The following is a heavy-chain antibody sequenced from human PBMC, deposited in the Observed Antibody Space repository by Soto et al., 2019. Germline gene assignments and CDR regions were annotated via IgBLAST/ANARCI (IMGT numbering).Heavy chain of an antibody. V-gene: IGHV4-59*01. CDR1: GGSISSYY. Sequence: SETLSLTCTVSGGSISSYYWSWIRQPPGKGLEWIGYIYYSGSTNYNPSLKSRVTISVDTSKNQFSLKLSSVTAADTAVYYCARVGIWWEYDPWGQGTLVTVSS. CDR2: IYYSGST. D-gene: IGHD1-26*01. J-gene: IGHJ5*02. CDR3: ARVGIWWEYDP.